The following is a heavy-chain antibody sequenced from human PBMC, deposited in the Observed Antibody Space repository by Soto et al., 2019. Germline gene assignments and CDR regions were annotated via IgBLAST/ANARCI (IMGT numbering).Heavy chain of an antibody. CDR3: ARCGYSYGYNDYYYYGMDV. J-gene: IGHJ6*02. V-gene: IGHV1-18*01. CDR1: GYTFTSYG. CDR2: ISAYNGNT. Sequence: QVQLAQSGAEVKKPGASVKVSCKASGYTFTSYGISWVRQAPGQGLEWMGWISAYNGNTNYAQKLQGRVTMTTDTSTSTAYMELRSLRSDDTAVYYCARCGYSYGYNDYYYYGMDVCGQGTTVTVSS. D-gene: IGHD5-18*01.